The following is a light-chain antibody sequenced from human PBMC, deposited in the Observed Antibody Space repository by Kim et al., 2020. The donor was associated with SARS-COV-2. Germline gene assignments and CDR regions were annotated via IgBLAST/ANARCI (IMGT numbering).Light chain of an antibody. J-gene: IGKJ4*01. CDR1: QSLRSTS. Sequence: EIVLTQSPGTLSLSPGERATLSCRASQSLRSTSLAWYQQKPGQAPRLLIYGASDRATGIPDRFSGSGSGTDFSLTISRLEPEDSAVYYCQQYVTSVITFGGGTKLEI. V-gene: IGKV3-20*01. CDR2: GAS. CDR3: QQYVTSVIT.